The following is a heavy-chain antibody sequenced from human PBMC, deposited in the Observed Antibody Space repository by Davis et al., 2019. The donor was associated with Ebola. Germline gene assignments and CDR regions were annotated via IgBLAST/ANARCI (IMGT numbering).Heavy chain of an antibody. Sequence: GGSLRLSCAASGFTFSSYDMHWVRQAPGKGLEWVSAIGTAGDTYYPGSGKGRFTIPRENAKNSLYLQMTSLRAVDTAVYYCARGVAGRVRGVPWAMDVWGQGTTVTVSS. CDR2: IGTAGDT. D-gene: IGHD3-10*01. V-gene: IGHV3-13*01. J-gene: IGHJ6*02. CDR1: GFTFSSYD. CDR3: ARGVAGRVRGVPWAMDV.